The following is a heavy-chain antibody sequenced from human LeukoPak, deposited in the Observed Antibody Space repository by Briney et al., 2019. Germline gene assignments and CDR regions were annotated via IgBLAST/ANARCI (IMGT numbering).Heavy chain of an antibody. CDR3: ASTYYYDSSPVPAGIHTTGDY. CDR2: IYHSGST. D-gene: IGHD3-22*01. CDR1: GGSISSGGYS. Sequence: SETLSLTCAVSGGSISSGGYSWSWIRQPPGKGLEWIGYIYHSGSTYYNPSLKSRVTISADRSKNQFSLKLSSVTAADTAVYYCASTYYYDSSPVPAGIHTTGDYWGQGTLVTVSS. V-gene: IGHV4-30-2*01. J-gene: IGHJ4*02.